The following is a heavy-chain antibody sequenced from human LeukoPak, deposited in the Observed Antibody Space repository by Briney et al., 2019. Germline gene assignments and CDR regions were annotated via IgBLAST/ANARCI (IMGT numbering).Heavy chain of an antibody. CDR1: GGSISSYY. V-gene: IGHV4-59*08. CDR3: ARLPVGEWEPGDAFDI. D-gene: IGHD1-26*01. Sequence: SETLSLTCTVSGGSISSYYWSWIRQPPGKGLEWIGYIYYSGSTNYNPSLKSRVTISVDTSKNQFSLKLSSVTAADTAGYYCARLPVGEWEPGDAFDIWGQGTMVTVSS. J-gene: IGHJ3*02. CDR2: IYYSGST.